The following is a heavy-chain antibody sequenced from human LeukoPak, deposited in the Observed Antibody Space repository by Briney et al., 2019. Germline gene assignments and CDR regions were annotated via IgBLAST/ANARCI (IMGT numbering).Heavy chain of an antibody. J-gene: IGHJ4*02. CDR1: GGTFSSYA. CDR2: IIPIFGTA. Sequence: GASVKVSCKASGGTFSSYAISWVRQAPGQGLEWMGGIIPIFGTANYAQKFQGRVTITADESTSTAYMELSSLRSEDTAVYYCATGGDILTGYHPLDYWGQGTLVTVSS. V-gene: IGHV1-69*13. D-gene: IGHD3-9*01. CDR3: ATGGDILTGYHPLDY.